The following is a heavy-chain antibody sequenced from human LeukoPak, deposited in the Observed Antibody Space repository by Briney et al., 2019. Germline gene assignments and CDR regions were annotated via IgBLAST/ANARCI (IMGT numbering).Heavy chain of an antibody. D-gene: IGHD5-12*01. CDR3: ARDSSPRYSGYDWVY. Sequence: PGGSLRLSCTVSGFAFSDYWMSWVRQAPGKGLEWLANVNQDGSQTSYVDSVRGRFTVSRDNAKNSLYLQMNSLRGDDTAVYYCARDSSPRYSGYDWVYWGRGTLVTVSS. CDR2: VNQDGSQT. J-gene: IGHJ4*02. CDR1: GFAFSDYW. V-gene: IGHV3-7*01.